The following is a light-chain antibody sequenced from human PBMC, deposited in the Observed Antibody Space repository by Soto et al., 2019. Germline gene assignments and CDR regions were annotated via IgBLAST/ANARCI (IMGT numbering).Light chain of an antibody. J-gene: IGKJ1*01. V-gene: IGKV1-39*01. CDR2: AAS. CDR1: QSISSY. Sequence: DIQMTQSPSSLSASVGDRVTRTCRASQSISSYLNWYQQKPGKAPKLLIYAASSLQSGVPSRFSGSGSGTAFNLTISSLEPDDFATYYCQQSYSTLRTLGQGTKVDIK. CDR3: QQSYSTLRT.